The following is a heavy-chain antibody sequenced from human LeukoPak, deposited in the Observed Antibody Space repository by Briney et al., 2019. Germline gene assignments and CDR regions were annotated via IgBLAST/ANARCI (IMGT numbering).Heavy chain of an antibody. J-gene: IGHJ4*02. Sequence: GGSPRLSCAASGFTFDDYGMSWVRQAPGKGLEWVSGINWNGGSTGYADSVKGRFTISRDNAKNSLYLQMNSLRAEDTALYYCARRGWKYYDHVWGSYRLWGQGTLVTVSS. V-gene: IGHV3-20*04. CDR2: INWNGGST. CDR3: ARRGWKYYDHVWGSYRL. CDR1: GFTFDDYG. D-gene: IGHD3-16*02.